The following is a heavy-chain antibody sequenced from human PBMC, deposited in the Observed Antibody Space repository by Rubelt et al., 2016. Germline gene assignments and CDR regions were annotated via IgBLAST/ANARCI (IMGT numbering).Heavy chain of an antibody. J-gene: IGHJ4*02. D-gene: IGHD3-22*01. V-gene: IGHV1-3*04. CDR3: ARHLRSGSGYYSPFVY. Sequence: SLEWLGYINTGNGNTRYSQKFQGRVTITRDTSASTAYLELSSLRSEDTAVYYCARHLRSGSGYYSPFVYWGQGTLVTVSS. CDR2: INTGNGNT.